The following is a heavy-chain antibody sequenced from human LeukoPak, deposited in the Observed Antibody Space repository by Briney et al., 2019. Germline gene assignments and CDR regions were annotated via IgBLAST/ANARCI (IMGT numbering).Heavy chain of an antibody. D-gene: IGHD4-23*01. J-gene: IGHJ4*02. CDR2: INSDGSST. V-gene: IGHV3-74*01. CDR3: ARGTTVVTPVLDY. CDR1: GFTFSSYW. Sequence: AGSLGLSCAASGFTFSSYWMRWVRHPPGKGLVWVSRINSDGSSTSYADSVKGRFTIYRDNAKNTLYLQMNSLRAEHTAVYYCARGTTVVTPVLDYWGQGTLVTVSS.